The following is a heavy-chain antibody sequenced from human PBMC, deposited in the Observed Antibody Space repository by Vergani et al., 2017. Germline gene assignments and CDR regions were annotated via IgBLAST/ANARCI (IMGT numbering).Heavy chain of an antibody. V-gene: IGHV4-59*12. Sequence: QVQLQESGPGLVKPSETLSLTCTVSGGSISSYYWRWIRQPPGKGLEWIGYIYYSGSTNYNPSLKSRVTISVDTSKNQFSLKLSSVTAADTAVYYCARVVGATSERYYFDYWGQGTLVTVSS. CDR3: ARVVGATSERYYFDY. D-gene: IGHD1-26*01. CDR1: GGSISSYY. J-gene: IGHJ4*02. CDR2: IYYSGST.